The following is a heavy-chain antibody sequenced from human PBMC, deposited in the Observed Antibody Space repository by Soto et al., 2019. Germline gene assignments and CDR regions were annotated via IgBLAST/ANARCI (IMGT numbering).Heavy chain of an antibody. Sequence: ASVKVSCKASGYTFTGYYMHWVRQAPGQGLEWMGWINPNSGGTNYAQKFQGWVTMTRDTSISTAYMELSRLRSDDTAVYYCARGALGYCTNGVRYFKWFVPWGQGTLVTVSS. D-gene: IGHD2-8*01. V-gene: IGHV1-2*04. CDR1: GYTFTGYY. J-gene: IGHJ5*02. CDR2: INPNSGGT. CDR3: ARGALGYCTNGVRYFKWFVP.